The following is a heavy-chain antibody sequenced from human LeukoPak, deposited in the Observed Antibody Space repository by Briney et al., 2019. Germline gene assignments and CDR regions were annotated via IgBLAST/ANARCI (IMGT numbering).Heavy chain of an antibody. CDR2: IYPGDSDT. J-gene: IGHJ4*02. CDR3: ARHDFSSGWSL. CDR1: GYSFTNCW. D-gene: IGHD6-19*01. V-gene: IGHV5-51*01. Sequence: GESLKISCKDSGYSFTNCWIGWVRQMPEKGLEWMGIIYPGDSDTRYSPSFQGQVTLSADKSISTAYLQWSSLKASDTAMYYCARHDFSSGWSLWGQGTLVTVSS.